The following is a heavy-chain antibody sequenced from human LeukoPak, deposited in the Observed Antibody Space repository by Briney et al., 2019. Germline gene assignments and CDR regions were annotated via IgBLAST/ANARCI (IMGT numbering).Heavy chain of an antibody. CDR3: ATDGAGFDT. V-gene: IGHV3-11*01. CDR2: INIGGTNT. J-gene: IGHJ5*02. Sequence: GGSLRLSCAASGFTFNDYYMSWIRQAPGKGLEWLSYINIGGTNTHYADSVKGRFTISRDNAKKTLYLEMNNLRAEDTAVYYCATDGAGFDTWGQGVLVTVSS. CDR1: GFTFNDYY.